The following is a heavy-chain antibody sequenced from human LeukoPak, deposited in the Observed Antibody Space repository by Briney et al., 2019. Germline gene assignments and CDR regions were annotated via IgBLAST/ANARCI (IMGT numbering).Heavy chain of an antibody. V-gene: IGHV1-18*01. Sequence: GASVKVSCKASGYTFTSYGISWVRQAPGQGLEWMGWISAYNGNTNYAQKLQGRVTMTTDTSTSTAYMELRSLRSDDTAVYYCARNGVGSGWYEEGTDLDYWGQGTLVTVSS. CDR2: ISAYNGNT. J-gene: IGHJ4*02. CDR1: GYTFTSYG. D-gene: IGHD6-19*01. CDR3: ARNGVGSGWYEEGTDLDY.